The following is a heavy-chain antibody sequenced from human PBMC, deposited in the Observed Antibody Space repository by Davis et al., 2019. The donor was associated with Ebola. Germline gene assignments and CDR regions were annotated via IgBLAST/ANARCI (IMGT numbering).Heavy chain of an antibody. D-gene: IGHD3-3*01. CDR2: ISSSSSTI. CDR3: ERVPLPYYDFWSGYNY. V-gene: IGHV3-48*02. CDR1: GFTFSSYS. J-gene: IGHJ4*02. Sequence: GESLKISCAASGFTFSSYSMNWVRQAPGKGLEWVSYISSSSSTIYYADSVKGRFTISRDNAKNSLYLQMNSLRDEDTAVYYCERVPLPYYDFWSGYNYWGQGTLVTVSS.